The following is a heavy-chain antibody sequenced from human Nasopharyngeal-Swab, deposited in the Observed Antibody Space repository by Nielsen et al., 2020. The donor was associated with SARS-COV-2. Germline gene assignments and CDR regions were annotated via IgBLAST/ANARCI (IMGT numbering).Heavy chain of an antibody. Sequence: WIRKPPGKGLDWIGNIYYTGSTNYNPSLRSRVAISVDTPNNQFSLKLSSVTAADTAVYYCARALTGTSFFDPWGQGTLVTVSS. CDR3: ARALTGTSFFDP. CDR2: IYYTGST. V-gene: IGHV4-59*01. D-gene: IGHD1-20*01. J-gene: IGHJ5*02.